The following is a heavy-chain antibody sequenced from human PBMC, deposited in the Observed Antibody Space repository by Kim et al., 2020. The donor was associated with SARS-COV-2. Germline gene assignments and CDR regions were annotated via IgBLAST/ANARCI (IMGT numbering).Heavy chain of an antibody. J-gene: IGHJ6*02. CDR2: NT. V-gene: IGHV1-3*01. CDR3: ARAVYGMDV. Sequence: NTKYSPQVQGRVTITRDTSASTAYMELSSLRSEDTAVYYCARAVYGMDVWGQGTTVTVSS.